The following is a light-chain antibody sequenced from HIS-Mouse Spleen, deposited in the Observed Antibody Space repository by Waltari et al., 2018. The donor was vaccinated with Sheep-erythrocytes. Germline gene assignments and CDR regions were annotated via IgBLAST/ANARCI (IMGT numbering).Light chain of an antibody. CDR1: SSDVGGYNY. V-gene: IGLV2-8*01. J-gene: IGLJ3*02. Sequence: QSALTQPPSASGSPGQSVPISCTGTSSDVGGYNYVSWYQQHPGKAPKLMFYEVSKRPSGCTDRFSGSKSGTSATLGITGLQTGDEADYYCGTWDSSLSAGRVFGGGTKLTVL. CDR3: GTWDSSLSAGRV. CDR2: EVS.